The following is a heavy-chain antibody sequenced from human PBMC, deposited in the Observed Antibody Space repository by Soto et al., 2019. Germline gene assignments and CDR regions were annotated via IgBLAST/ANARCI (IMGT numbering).Heavy chain of an antibody. Sequence: GGSLRLSCAGSGFTFSNYWMNWVRQAPGKGLEWVSNIKQDGSEKHYVDSVKGRFTISRDNSRNTMFLQMNSLRAEDTAVYYCATFLRATAYYMDVWGKGTTVTVSS. D-gene: IGHD3-16*01. CDR1: GFTFSNYW. CDR3: ATFLRATAYYMDV. V-gene: IGHV3-7*03. J-gene: IGHJ6*03. CDR2: IKQDGSEK.